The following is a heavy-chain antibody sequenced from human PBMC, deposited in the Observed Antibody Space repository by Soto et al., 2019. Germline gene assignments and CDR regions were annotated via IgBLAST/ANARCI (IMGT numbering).Heavy chain of an antibody. CDR3: ARSLMVPVDYFDS. Sequence: SETLSLTCTVSGAAIDSHYCSWIRQPPGKGLEWIGQVFYSGSTNYNPSLKSRVTISINTSTKQFSLKLTSVSAADTAVYYCARSLMVPVDYFDSWGQGTLVTVS. V-gene: IGHV4-59*11. CDR2: VFYSGST. D-gene: IGHD3-10*01. CDR1: GAAIDSHY. J-gene: IGHJ4*02.